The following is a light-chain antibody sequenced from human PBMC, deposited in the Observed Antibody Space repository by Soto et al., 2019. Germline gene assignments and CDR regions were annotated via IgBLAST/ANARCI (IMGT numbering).Light chain of an antibody. CDR1: SSDVGGYNS. Sequence: QSVLTQPASVSGSPGQSITISCTGTSSDVGGYNSVSWYQQHPGKAPKLMIYNVSNRPSGVSNRFSGSKSGNTASLTISGLLAEDEADYYSTSYTSSSTYVFGAGTKVTVL. CDR3: TSYTSSSTYV. CDR2: NVS. J-gene: IGLJ1*01. V-gene: IGLV2-14*01.